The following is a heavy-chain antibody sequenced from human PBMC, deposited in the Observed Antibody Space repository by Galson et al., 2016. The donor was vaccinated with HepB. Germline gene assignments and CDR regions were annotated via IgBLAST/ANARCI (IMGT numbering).Heavy chain of an antibody. CDR1: GGSISTGVFY. CDR2: IYNTGNT. J-gene: IGHJ3*02. V-gene: IGHV4-30-4*08. CDR3: SRGPPESWCGSTCYLGAFHS. Sequence: TLSLTCTVSGGSISTGVFYWSWIRQPPGKGLEWIGYIYNTGNTYHNPSLESRISISVDTSNNQVSLKVTSVTAADTAVYYFSRGPPESWCGSTCYLGAFHSWGQGTMVTVSS. D-gene: IGHD3-3*01.